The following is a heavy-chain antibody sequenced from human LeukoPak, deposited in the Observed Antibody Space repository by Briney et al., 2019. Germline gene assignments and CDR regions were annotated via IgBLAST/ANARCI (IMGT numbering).Heavy chain of an antibody. V-gene: IGHV3-74*01. D-gene: IGHD3-3*01. J-gene: IGHJ4*02. CDR2: INGDGSST. Sequence: GGSLRLSCAASGVTFSPYWMHWVRQAPGKGRVWVSRINGDGSSTSYADSAKGRVTISRDNAKNTLYLQMNSLRAEDTAVFYCARGKAGVVDYWGQGTLVTVSS. CDR3: ARGKAGVVDY. CDR1: GVTFSPYW.